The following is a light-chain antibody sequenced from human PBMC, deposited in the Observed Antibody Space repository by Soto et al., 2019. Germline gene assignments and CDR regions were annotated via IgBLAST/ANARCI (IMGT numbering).Light chain of an antibody. Sequence: EVVVTQSPGTLSLSPGERATLSCRASQSVTSDYLAWYQQKPAQSPRLLMSGASRRATGVPDRFSGSGSGTDFTLTISRLEPEDFAVYYCQHYGHALWAFGQGTKVEIK. CDR3: QHYGHALWA. CDR1: QSVTSDY. V-gene: IGKV3-20*01. J-gene: IGKJ1*01. CDR2: GAS.